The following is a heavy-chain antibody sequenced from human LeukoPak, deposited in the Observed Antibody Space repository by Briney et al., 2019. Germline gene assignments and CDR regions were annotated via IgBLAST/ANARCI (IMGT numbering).Heavy chain of an antibody. Sequence: GGSLRLSCAASGFTFSSCWMSWVRHAPGKGLGWISYIRSTGDVTYYADSVKGRFTVSRDNAKNSLYLQLNSLRAEDTAVYHCASEGLSGSYLEYWGQGTLVTVSS. CDR1: GFTFSSCW. CDR2: IRSTGDVT. V-gene: IGHV3-48*01. J-gene: IGHJ4*02. CDR3: ASEGLSGSYLEY. D-gene: IGHD1-26*01.